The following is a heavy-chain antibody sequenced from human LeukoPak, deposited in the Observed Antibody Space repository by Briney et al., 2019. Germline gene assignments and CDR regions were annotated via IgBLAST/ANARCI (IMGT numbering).Heavy chain of an antibody. Sequence: GGSLRLSCAAPGFTFSTYWMSWVRQAPGKGLEWVANIKQDGSEKHYVDSVKGRFTISRDNTENSLHLQMNSLRVEDTAVYYCARDKYCSNSYCPASWFDPWGQGTLVTVSS. CDR2: IKQDGSEK. V-gene: IGHV3-7*01. J-gene: IGHJ5*02. D-gene: IGHD2-15*01. CDR1: GFTFSTYW. CDR3: ARDKYCSNSYCPASWFDP.